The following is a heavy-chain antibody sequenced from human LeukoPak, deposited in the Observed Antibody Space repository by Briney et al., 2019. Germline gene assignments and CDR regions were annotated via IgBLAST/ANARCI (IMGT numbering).Heavy chain of an antibody. CDR2: INPNSGGT. V-gene: IGHV1-2*02. Sequence: ASVKVSCKASGYTFTGYYMHWVRQAPGQGLEWMGWINPNSGGTNYAQKFQGRVTMTRDTSISTAYMELSRLRSDDTAVYYCARERKVSDYYGSGSSYFDYWGQGTPVTVSS. J-gene: IGHJ4*02. D-gene: IGHD3-10*01. CDR3: ARERKVSDYYGSGSSYFDY. CDR1: GYTFTGYY.